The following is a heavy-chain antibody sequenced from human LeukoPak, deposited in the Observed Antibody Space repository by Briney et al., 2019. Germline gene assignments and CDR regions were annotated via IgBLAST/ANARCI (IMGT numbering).Heavy chain of an antibody. CDR1: GGSISSYY. Sequence: KPSETLSLTCTVSGGSISSYYWSWIRQPPGKGLEWIGYIYYSGSTNYNPSLKSRVTISVDTSKNQFSLKLSSVTAADTAVYYCAKDNIYSGWYSLIDYWGQGTLVTVSS. CDR3: AKDNIYSGWYSLIDY. V-gene: IGHV4-59*01. D-gene: IGHD6-19*01. J-gene: IGHJ4*02. CDR2: IYYSGST.